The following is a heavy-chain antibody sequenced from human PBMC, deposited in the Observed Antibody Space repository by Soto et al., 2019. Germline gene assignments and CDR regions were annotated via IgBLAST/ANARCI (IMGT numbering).Heavy chain of an antibody. CDR1: GFTFSSYW. V-gene: IGHV3-74*01. Sequence: GGSLRLSCAASGFTFSSYWMHWVRQAPGKGLVWVSRINSDGSSTSYADSVKGRFTISRDNAKNTLYLQTSSLRAEDTAVYYCARVDYYDSSGPLDYWGQGTLVTVSS. D-gene: IGHD3-22*01. CDR2: INSDGSST. J-gene: IGHJ4*02. CDR3: ARVDYYDSSGPLDY.